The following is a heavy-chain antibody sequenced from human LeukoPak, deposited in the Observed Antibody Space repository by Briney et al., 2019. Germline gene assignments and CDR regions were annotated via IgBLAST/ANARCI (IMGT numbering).Heavy chain of an antibody. Sequence: PSETLSLTCIVSGGSVSGYFWCWIRQSPGEGREWVGYIYYTGTTIYTPSLKRRVTMSVPTSTNQSPFKLSSVTAADTAVYYCAKKGRTYTDYGGYYDYMDVWGKGNTVTVS. CDR1: GGSVSGYF. D-gene: IGHD4-17*01. CDR3: AKKGRTYTDYGGYYDYMDV. V-gene: IGHV4-59*08. CDR2: IYYTGTT. J-gene: IGHJ6*03.